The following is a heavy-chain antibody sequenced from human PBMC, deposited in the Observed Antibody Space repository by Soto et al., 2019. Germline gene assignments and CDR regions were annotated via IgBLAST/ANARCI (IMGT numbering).Heavy chain of an antibody. CDR3: ARTRDFWSGNDAFDI. CDR1: GGSVSSGSYY. V-gene: IGHV4-61*01. Sequence: XETLSLTCTVPGGSVSSGSYYWSWIRQPPGKGLEWIGYMYYSGSTNYNPSLKSRVTISLDTSKNQFSLKLSSVTAADTAVYFCARTRDFWSGNDAFDIWGQGTMVTVSS. D-gene: IGHD3-3*01. J-gene: IGHJ3*02. CDR2: MYYSGST.